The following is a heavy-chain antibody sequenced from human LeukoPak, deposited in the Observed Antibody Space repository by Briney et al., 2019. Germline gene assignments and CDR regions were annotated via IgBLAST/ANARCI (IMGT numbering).Heavy chain of an antibody. D-gene: IGHD5-18*01. CDR2: ISSSGSTI. J-gene: IGHJ5*02. CDR3: ARDRERYSYGKNWCDP. CDR1: GFTFSDYY. Sequence: GRSLRLSCAASGFTFSDYYMSWIRQAPGKGLEWVSYISSSGSTIYYADSVKGRFTISRDNAKNSLYLQMNSLRAEDTALYYCARDRERYSYGKNWCDPWGPGTLVTVSS. V-gene: IGHV3-11*04.